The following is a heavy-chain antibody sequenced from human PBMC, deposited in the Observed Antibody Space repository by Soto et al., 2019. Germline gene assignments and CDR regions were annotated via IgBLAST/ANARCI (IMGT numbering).Heavy chain of an antibody. D-gene: IGHD3-22*01. Sequence: GGSLRLSCAASGFTFSSYSMNWVRQAPGKGLEWVSYISSSSSTIYYADSVKGRFTISRDNAKNSLYLQMNSLRAEDTVVYYCARGAYYYDSSGLSYWGQGTLVTVS. CDR1: GFTFSSYS. CDR3: ARGAYYYDSSGLSY. CDR2: ISSSSSTI. J-gene: IGHJ4*02. V-gene: IGHV3-48*01.